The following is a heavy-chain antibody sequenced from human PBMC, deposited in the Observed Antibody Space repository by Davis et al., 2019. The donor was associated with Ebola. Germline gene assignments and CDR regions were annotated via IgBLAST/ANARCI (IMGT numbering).Heavy chain of an antibody. CDR1: GFTFTSYS. D-gene: IGHD3-16*02. CDR2: INTRGDAR. V-gene: IGHV3-48*02. CDR3: ARDYLFAFDS. Sequence: GESLKISCVTSGFTFTSYSFNWVRQTPGKGLEWIAHINTRGDARVYADSVKGRFTISRDDATNPLSLQMDALKYEDTAVYYCARDYLFAFDSWGQGTPVTVSS. J-gene: IGHJ4*02.